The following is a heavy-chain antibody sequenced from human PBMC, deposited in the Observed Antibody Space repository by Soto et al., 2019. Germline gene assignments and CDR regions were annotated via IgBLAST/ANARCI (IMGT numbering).Heavy chain of an antibody. CDR3: ARDYPPYYYDSSGYYDY. Sequence: ASVKVSCKASGYTFTSYGISWVRQAPGQGLEWMGWISAYNGNTNYAQKLQDRVTMTTDTSTSTAYMELRSLRSDDTAVYYCARDYPPYYYDSSGYYDYWGQGTLVTVSS. V-gene: IGHV1-18*01. CDR1: GYTFTSYG. D-gene: IGHD3-22*01. CDR2: ISAYNGNT. J-gene: IGHJ4*02.